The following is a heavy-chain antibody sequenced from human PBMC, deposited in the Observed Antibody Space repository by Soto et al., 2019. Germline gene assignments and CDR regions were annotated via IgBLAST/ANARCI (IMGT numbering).Heavy chain of an antibody. J-gene: IGHJ4*02. D-gene: IGHD6-13*01. CDR3: ARHNRASSSWYARDY. CDR2: IYYSGST. V-gene: IGHV4-39*01. CDR1: GGSISSSGYY. Sequence: SETLSLTCTVSGGSISSSGYYWGWIRQPPGKGLEWIGSIYYSGSTYYNPSLKSRVTISVDTSKNQFSLKLSSVTAADTAVYYCARHNRASSSWYARDYWGQGTLVTVSS.